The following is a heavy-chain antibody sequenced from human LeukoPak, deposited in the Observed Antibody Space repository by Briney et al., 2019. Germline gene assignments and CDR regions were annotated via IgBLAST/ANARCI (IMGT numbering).Heavy chain of an antibody. D-gene: IGHD2-2*01. CDR2: ITSDGSTT. CDR3: ARDWYYAIDY. CDR1: GFSFSSAW. V-gene: IGHV3-74*01. J-gene: IGHJ4*02. Sequence: GGSLRLSCAASGFSFSSAWMHWVRQAPGEGLVAVPRITSDGSTTWYADSVRGRFTISRDNAKNTLYPQMNSLRVDDTAVYYCARDWYYAIDYWGQGTLVTVSS.